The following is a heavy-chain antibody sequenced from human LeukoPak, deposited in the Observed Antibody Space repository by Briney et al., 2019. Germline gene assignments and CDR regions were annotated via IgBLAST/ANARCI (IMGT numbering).Heavy chain of an antibody. D-gene: IGHD6-6*01. CDR2: IRYDGSDK. J-gene: IGHJ6*03. CDR3: AKSWGRSSQDYFYYYMDV. Sequence: GGSLRLSCAASGFIFSSYGMHWVRQAPGKGLEWVTFIRYDGSDKYYADSVKGRFTISRDNSKSTVYLQMNSLRTEDTAVYYCAKSWGRSSQDYFYYYMDVWGKGTTVTVSS. CDR1: GFIFSSYG. V-gene: IGHV3-30*02.